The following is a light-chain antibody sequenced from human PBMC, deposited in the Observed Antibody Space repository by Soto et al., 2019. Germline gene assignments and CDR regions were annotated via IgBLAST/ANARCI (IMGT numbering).Light chain of an antibody. Sequence: EIVLAQSPGTLSLSPGERATLSCRASQSVSSSYLAWYQQKPGQAPRLLIYGASSRATGIPDRFSGSGSATDLTLTISTLEPEAFAVYYCQQYGSSLFGPGTKVDIK. CDR3: QQYGSSL. CDR1: QSVSSSY. CDR2: GAS. J-gene: IGKJ3*01. V-gene: IGKV3-20*01.